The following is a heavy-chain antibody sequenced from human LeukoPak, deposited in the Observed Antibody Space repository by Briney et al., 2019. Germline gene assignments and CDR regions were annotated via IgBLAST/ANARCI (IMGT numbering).Heavy chain of an antibody. CDR3: ARPLSTMVRGIFGY. V-gene: IGHV4-39*01. CDR2: IYYSGST. J-gene: IGHJ4*02. D-gene: IGHD3-10*01. Sequence: PSETLSLTCTVSGGSFSSSDYYWGWIRQPPGKGLEWVASIYYSGSTYYNPSLKNRATISVDTSKNQFSLKLSSVTAADTAVYYCARPLSTMVRGIFGYWGQGTLVTVSS. CDR1: GGSFSSSDYY.